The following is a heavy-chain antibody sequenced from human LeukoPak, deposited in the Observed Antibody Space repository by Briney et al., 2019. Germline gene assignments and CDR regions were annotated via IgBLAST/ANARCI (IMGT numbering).Heavy chain of an antibody. CDR3: ARGYNYANDFDS. CDR1: GFTFSSYA. Sequence: PGGSLRLSCSASGFTFSSYAMHWVRQAPGKGLEYVSAISSNGGSTYYADSVKGRFTISRDNAKNTLYLQMNSLRVEDTALYYCARGYNYANDFDSWGQGTLVSVSS. J-gene: IGHJ4*02. CDR2: ISSNGGST. V-gene: IGHV3-64*04. D-gene: IGHD5-24*01.